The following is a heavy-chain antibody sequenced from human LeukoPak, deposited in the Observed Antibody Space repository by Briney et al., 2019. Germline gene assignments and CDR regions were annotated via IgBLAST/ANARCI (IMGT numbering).Heavy chain of an antibody. CDR1: GFIFRNYW. CDR2: INEDGSEK. D-gene: IGHD3-10*01. V-gene: IGHV3-7*01. CDR3: LSGSGH. J-gene: IGHJ4*02. Sequence: PGGSLRLSCAPAGFIFRNYWMGWARQAPGKGLEWVANINEDGSEKYYVDSVKGRFIISRDNAKNSLYLQMNILRAEDTAVFYCLSGSGHCGQGSLVTVSS.